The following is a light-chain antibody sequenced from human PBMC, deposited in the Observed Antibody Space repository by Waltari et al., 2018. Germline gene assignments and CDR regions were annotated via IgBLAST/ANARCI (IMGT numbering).Light chain of an antibody. Sequence: EIVLTQSPGTLSLSPGERATLSCRPSQSVSNNYLAWYQQKPGQAPRLLMYVASTRATGIPDRFSGSGSGTDFTLTISRLEPEDFAVYYCQQYVTSLYTFGQGTKLEIK. J-gene: IGKJ2*01. CDR3: QQYVTSLYT. CDR1: QSVSNNY. V-gene: IGKV3-20*01. CDR2: VAS.